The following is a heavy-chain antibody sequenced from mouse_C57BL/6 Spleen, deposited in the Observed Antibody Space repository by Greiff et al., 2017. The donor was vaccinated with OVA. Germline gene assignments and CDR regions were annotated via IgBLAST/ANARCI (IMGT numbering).Heavy chain of an antibody. CDR3: TRSGLGLITTVVATGAMDY. CDR2: IDPETGGT. Sequence: QVQLQQSGAELVRPGASVTLSCKASGYTFTDYEMHWVKPTPVHGLEWIGAIDPETGGTAYTQKFKGKAILTADKSSSTAYMELRSLTSEDSAVYYCTRSGLGLITTVVATGAMDYWGQGTSVTVSS. CDR1: GYTFTDYE. D-gene: IGHD1-1*01. V-gene: IGHV1-15*01. J-gene: IGHJ4*01.